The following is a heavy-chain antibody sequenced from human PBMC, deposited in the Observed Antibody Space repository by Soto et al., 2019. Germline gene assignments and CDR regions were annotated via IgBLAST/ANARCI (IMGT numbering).Heavy chain of an antibody. V-gene: IGHV3-33*01. CDR3: ARDGGPGYYGMDV. J-gene: IGHJ6*02. CDR1: GFTFSSYG. Sequence: GGSLRLSCAASGFTFSSYGMHWVRQAPGKGLEWVAVIWYDGSNKYYADSVKGRFTISRDNSKNTRYLQMNSLRAEDTAVYYCARDGGPGYYGMDVWGQGTTVTVSS. D-gene: IGHD3-16*01. CDR2: IWYDGSNK.